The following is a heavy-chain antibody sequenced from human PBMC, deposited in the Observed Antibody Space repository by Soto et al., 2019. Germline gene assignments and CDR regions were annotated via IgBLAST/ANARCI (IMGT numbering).Heavy chain of an antibody. V-gene: IGHV1-18*01. CDR2: ISTHNGNT. Sequence: QVQLVRSGAEVKKPGASVKVSCKASGYTFIRYGISWVRQAPGQGLEWMGWISTHNGNTYYAQNFQGRVTMTSDTPTSTAYMELRSLRSDDTAFYYCVRDEISSAGLDPWGQGTLVTVSS. CDR3: VRDEISSAGLDP. J-gene: IGHJ5*02. CDR1: GYTFIRYG.